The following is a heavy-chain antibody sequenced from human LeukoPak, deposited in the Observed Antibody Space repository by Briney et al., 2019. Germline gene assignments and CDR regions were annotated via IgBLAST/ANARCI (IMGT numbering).Heavy chain of an antibody. CDR1: GFTFSSYE. Sequence: GRSLRLSCAASGFTFSSYEMTWVSQAPGKGLEWDSAIDASGGSAYYANSVKGRFTISRDNSNNTLYLQMNSLRAEDTAVYHCAKASGGYSGSYWYFDLWGRGTLVTVSS. CDR2: IDASGGSA. J-gene: IGHJ2*01. V-gene: IGHV3-23*01. CDR3: AKASGGYSGSYWYFDL. D-gene: IGHD3-10*01.